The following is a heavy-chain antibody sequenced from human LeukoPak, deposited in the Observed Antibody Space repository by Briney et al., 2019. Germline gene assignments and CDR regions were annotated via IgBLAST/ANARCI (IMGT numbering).Heavy chain of an antibody. CDR1: GGSISSYY. Sequence: MTSETLSLTCTVSGGSISSYYWSWIWQPPGKGLEWIGYIYYSGSTNYNPSLKSRVTISVDASKNQFSLKLSSVTAADTAVYYCARGTRITIFGVSYYYYGMDVWGQGTTVTVSS. V-gene: IGHV4-59*01. CDR2: IYYSGST. CDR3: ARGTRITIFGVSYYYYGMDV. J-gene: IGHJ6*02. D-gene: IGHD3-3*01.